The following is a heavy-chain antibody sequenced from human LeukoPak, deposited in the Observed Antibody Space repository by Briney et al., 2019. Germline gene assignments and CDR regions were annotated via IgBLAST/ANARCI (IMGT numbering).Heavy chain of an antibody. V-gene: IGHV1-8*01. J-gene: IGHJ4*02. CDR1: GYTFTSYD. Sequence: ASVKVSCKASGYTFTSYDINWVRQATGQGREWMGWMNPNSGNTDYAQKFQGRVTMTGNTSISTAYMELSSLRSEDTAVYYCARRVGATRKFDYWGQGTLVTVSS. D-gene: IGHD1-26*01. CDR2: MNPNSGNT. CDR3: ARRVGATRKFDY.